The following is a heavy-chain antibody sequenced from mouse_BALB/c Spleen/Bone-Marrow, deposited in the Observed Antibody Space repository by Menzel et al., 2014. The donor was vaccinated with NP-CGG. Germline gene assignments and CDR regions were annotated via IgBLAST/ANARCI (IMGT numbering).Heavy chain of an antibody. Sequence: EVMLVESGPSLVKPSQTLSLTFSLSRLPLPWLLEHGLRIFPGYTLEYMVHILHSGSTYYNPSLKSRISITRDTSKNQYYLQLNSVTTEDTATYYCARLDAYYGNNHTMDCWGQGTSVTVSS. V-gene: IGHV3-8*02. CDR2: ILHSGST. CDR1: RLPLPWL. CDR3: ARLDAYYGNNHTMDC. J-gene: IGHJ4*01. D-gene: IGHD2-10*01.